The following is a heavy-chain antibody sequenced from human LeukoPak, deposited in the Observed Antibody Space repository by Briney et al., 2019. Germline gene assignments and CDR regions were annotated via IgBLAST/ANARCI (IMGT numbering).Heavy chain of an antibody. D-gene: IGHD7-27*01. V-gene: IGHV3-21*01. Sequence: PGGSLRLSCAASAFTFSSYSMNWVRQAPGKGLAWVSSISSSSSYIYYADSVKGRFTISRDNAKNSLYLQMISLRAEDTALYYCVRKGLDTWGAFDIWGQGTMVTVSS. CDR1: AFTFSSYS. CDR3: VRKGLDTWGAFDI. J-gene: IGHJ3*02. CDR2: ISSSSSYI.